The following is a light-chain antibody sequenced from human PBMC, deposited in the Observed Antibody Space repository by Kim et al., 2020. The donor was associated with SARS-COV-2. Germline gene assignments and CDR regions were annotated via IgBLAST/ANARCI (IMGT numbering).Light chain of an antibody. J-gene: IGLJ3*02. Sequence: PVQTPRIAVVGNNRGLKNVHWYQQRPAQPPVLVIMRDSNRPSGFPEQFPGSTSGTKALLIISRPKLGVEFDNYCQVWDRSIVVFGGGTQLTVL. CDR3: QVWDRSIVV. V-gene: IGLV3-9*01. CDR2: RDS. CDR1: NRGLKN.